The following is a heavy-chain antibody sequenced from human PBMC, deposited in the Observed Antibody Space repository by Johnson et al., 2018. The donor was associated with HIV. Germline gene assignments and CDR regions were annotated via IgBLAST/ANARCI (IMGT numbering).Heavy chain of an antibody. CDR3: AREGGAAAPDAFDI. Sequence: VQLVESGGGLVQPGGSLRLSCAASGFTFSSYAMHWVRQAPGKGLEWVAFIRYDGTNKYYADSMKGRFTISRDNSKNSLILQMNSLRDEDTAVYYCAREGGAAAPDAFDIWGQGTMVTVSS. CDR2: IRYDGTNK. V-gene: IGHV3-30*02. D-gene: IGHD2-2*01. J-gene: IGHJ3*02. CDR1: GFTFSSYA.